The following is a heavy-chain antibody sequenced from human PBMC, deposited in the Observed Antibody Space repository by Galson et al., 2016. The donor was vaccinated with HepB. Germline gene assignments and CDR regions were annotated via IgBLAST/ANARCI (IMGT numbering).Heavy chain of an antibody. Sequence: SLRLSCAASGFTFSSYEMNWVRQAPGKGLEWISYISSSGYPIYYADAVKGRFTISRDNAENSLYLHVNSLRAESTAVYYCARGTGTGGYFDFWGQGTLVTVSS. CDR2: ISSSGYPI. J-gene: IGHJ4*02. V-gene: IGHV3-48*03. CDR1: GFTFSSYE. CDR3: ARGTGTGGYFDF. D-gene: IGHD3/OR15-3a*01.